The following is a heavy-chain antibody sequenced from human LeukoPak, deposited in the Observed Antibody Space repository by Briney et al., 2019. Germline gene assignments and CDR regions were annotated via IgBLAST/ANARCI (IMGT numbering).Heavy chain of an antibody. CDR2: ISYDGSNK. CDR3: ARDPGEILWFGEFRFDY. V-gene: IGHV3-30-3*01. D-gene: IGHD3-10*01. CDR1: GFTFSSYA. J-gene: IGHJ4*02. Sequence: QPGRSLRLSCAASGFTFSSYAMHWVRQAPGKGLEWVAVISYDGSNKYYADSVKGRFTISRDNSKNTLYLQMNSLRAEDTAVYYCARDPGEILWFGEFRFDYWGQGTLVTVSS.